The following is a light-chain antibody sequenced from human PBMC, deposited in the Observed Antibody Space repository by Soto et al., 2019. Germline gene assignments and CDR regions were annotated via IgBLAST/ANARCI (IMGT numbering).Light chain of an antibody. CDR3: QQYATYSPEWT. V-gene: IGKV1-5*01. J-gene: IGKJ1*01. CDR1: QSIVTW. Sequence: DIQMTQSPSTLSASLGDRVTVTCRASQSIVTWLSWYQQKPGTAPKLLIDGASSLETGVSSRFSGSGSGTKFTLTITSLHPDDFATYYCQQYATYSPEWTFGQGTKVDIK. CDR2: GAS.